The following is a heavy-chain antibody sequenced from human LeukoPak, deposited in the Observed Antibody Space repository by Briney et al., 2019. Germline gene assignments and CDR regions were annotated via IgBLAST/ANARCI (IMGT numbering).Heavy chain of an antibody. Sequence: ASVKVSCKVSGYTLTELSMHWVRQAPGKGLEWMGGFDPEDGETIYAQKSQGRVTMTEDTSTDTAYMELSSLRSEDTAVYYCATFPLVGLKYSGSYYRAFDIWGQGTMVTVSS. J-gene: IGHJ3*02. V-gene: IGHV1-24*01. CDR1: GYTLTELS. CDR3: ATFPLVGLKYSGSYYRAFDI. CDR2: FDPEDGET. D-gene: IGHD1-26*01.